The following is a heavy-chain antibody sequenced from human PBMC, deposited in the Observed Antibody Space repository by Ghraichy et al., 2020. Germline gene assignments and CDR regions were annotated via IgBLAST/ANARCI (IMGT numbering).Heavy chain of an antibody. V-gene: IGHV3-53*04. J-gene: IGHJ6*02. CDR3: ARGGGYDFWSGYYYYYGMDV. CDR2: IYSGGST. CDR1: GFTVSSNY. D-gene: IGHD3-3*01. Sequence: GGSLRLSCAASGFTVSSNYMSWVRQAPGKGPEWVSVIYSGGSTYYADSVKGRFTISRHNSKNTLYLQMNSLRAEDTAVYYCARGGGYDFWSGYYYYYGMDVWGQGTTVTVSS.